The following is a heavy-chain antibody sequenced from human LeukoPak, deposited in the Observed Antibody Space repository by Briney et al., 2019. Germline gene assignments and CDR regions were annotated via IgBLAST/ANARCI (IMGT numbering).Heavy chain of an antibody. CDR1: GYSISSGYY. CDR2: IYYSGST. V-gene: IGHV4-38-2*02. J-gene: IGHJ2*01. CDR3: ARVSDSSGKGSYWYFDL. D-gene: IGHD3-22*01. Sequence: SETLSLTCTVSGYSISSGYYWGWIRQPPGKGLEWIGSIYYSGSTYYNPSLKSRVTISVDTSKNQFSLKLSSVTAADTAVYYCARVSDSSGKGSYWYFDLWGRGTLVTVSS.